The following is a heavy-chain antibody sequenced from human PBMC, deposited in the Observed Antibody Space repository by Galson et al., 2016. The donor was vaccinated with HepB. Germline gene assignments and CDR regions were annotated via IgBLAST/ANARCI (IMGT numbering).Heavy chain of an antibody. V-gene: IGHV3-74*03. CDR3: ARSDKRPGHPLDY. CDR2: INGDGTAT. Sequence: SLRLSCAASGFSFSSQAMYWVRQSPGKGLMWVSQINGDGTATTYADSVKGRFTISRDNGKNTLYLQMNSLRAEDTAVYYCARSDKRPGHPLDYWGQGTLVAVSS. D-gene: IGHD2-21*02. CDR1: GFSFSSQA. J-gene: IGHJ4*02.